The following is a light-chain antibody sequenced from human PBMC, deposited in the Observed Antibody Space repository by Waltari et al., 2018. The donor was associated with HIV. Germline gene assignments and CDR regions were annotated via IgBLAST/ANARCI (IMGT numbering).Light chain of an antibody. CDR1: QSVSSSY. CDR2: GAS. J-gene: IGKJ2*01. CDR3: QQYGSSPPYT. Sequence: EIVLTQSPGTLSLSPGESATLSCRASQSVSSSYLAWYQQKPGQAPRLLIYGASSRATGIPDRFSGSGSGTDFPLTISRLEPEDFAVYYCQQYGSSPPYTFGQGTKLEIK. V-gene: IGKV3-20*01.